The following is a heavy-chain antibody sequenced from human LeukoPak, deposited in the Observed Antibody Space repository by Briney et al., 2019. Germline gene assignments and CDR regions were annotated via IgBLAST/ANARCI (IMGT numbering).Heavy chain of an antibody. V-gene: IGHV3-7*03. D-gene: IGHD4-17*01. Sequence: PGGSLRLSCVVSTFTFSDYWMSWVRQAPGKGLEWVANIKQDGSEKYYVDSVKGRFTISRDNAKNSLYLQMNSLRAEDTAVYYCANLYGDSSDYWGQGTLVTVSS. CDR3: ANLYGDSSDY. CDR2: IKQDGSEK. CDR1: TFTFSDYW. J-gene: IGHJ4*02.